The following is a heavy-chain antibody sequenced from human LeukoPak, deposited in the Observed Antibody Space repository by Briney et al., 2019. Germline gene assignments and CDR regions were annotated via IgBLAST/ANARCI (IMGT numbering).Heavy chain of an antibody. V-gene: IGHV2-5*01. CDR1: GFSLSTSGVG. J-gene: IGHJ4*02. D-gene: IGHD3-22*01. CDR3: AHLSYYYDSSGYYVFDY. Sequence: SGPTLVKPTQTLTLTCTSSGFSLSTSGVGVGWIRQPPGKALEWLALIYWNDDKRYSPSLKSRLTITKDTSKNQVVLTVTNMDPVDTATYYCAHLSYYYDSSGYYVFDYWGQGTLVTVSS. CDR2: IYWNDDK.